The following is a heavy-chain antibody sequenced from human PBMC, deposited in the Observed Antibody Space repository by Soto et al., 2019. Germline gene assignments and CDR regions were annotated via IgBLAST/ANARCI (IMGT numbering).Heavy chain of an antibody. D-gene: IGHD3-10*01. V-gene: IGHV3-49*03. J-gene: IGHJ6*02. CDR3: TRDPTRLLWFGELLLYYSGMDV. Sequence: GSLRLSCTASGFTFGDYAMSWFRQAPGKGLEWVGFIRSKAYGGTTEYAASVKGRFTISRDDSKSIAYLQMNSLKTEDTAVYYCTRDPTRLLWFGELLLYYSGMDVWGQGTTVTVSS. CDR2: IRSKAYGGTT. CDR1: GFTFGDYA.